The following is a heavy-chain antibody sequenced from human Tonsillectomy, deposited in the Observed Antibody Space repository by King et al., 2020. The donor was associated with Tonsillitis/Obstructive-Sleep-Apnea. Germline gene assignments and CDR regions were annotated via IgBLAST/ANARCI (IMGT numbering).Heavy chain of an antibody. Sequence: VQLVESGGGLVQPAGSLKLSCAASGFTFSGSAVHWVRQAPGKGLEWIGRIRDKANNYATAYAASVRGRFTISRDDSKNMAYLQMNSLKTEDTAVYECTRRREYYDSSGAIWGEGTMVIVSS. CDR3: TRRREYYDSSGAI. CDR2: IRDKANNYAT. D-gene: IGHD3-22*01. J-gene: IGHJ3*02. CDR1: GFTFSGSA. V-gene: IGHV3-73*01.